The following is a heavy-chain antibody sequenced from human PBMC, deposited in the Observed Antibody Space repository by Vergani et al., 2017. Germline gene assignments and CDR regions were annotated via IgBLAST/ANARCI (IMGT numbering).Heavy chain of an antibody. Sequence: QVQLQQWGAGLLKPSETLSLTCAVYGGSFSGYYWSWIRQHPGKGLEWIGYVYYSGNTYYNPSLKSRVTISLDTSKNQFSLKLSSVTAADTAVYYCARDAVAVFGVVTYFDYWGQGTLVTVSS. CDR3: ARDAVAVFGVVTYFDY. CDR2: VYYSGNT. V-gene: IGHV4-34*01. CDR1: GGSFSGYY. J-gene: IGHJ4*02. D-gene: IGHD3-3*01.